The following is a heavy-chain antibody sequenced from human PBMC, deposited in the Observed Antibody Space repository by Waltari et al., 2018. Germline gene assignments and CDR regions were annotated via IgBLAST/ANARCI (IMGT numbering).Heavy chain of an antibody. CDR3: AHFGAAPAGY. Sequence: QITLTQSGPTLVKPTQTLTLPGPFSGFSPSRSGVVVGWIRQPPGKALEWLALIYWNDDKRYSPSLKSRLTITKDTSKNQVVLTMTNMDPVDTATCYCAHFGAAPAGYWGQGTLVTVSS. D-gene: IGHD3-3*01. J-gene: IGHJ4*02. CDR1: GFSPSRSGVV. V-gene: IGHV2-5*01. CDR2: IYWNDDK.